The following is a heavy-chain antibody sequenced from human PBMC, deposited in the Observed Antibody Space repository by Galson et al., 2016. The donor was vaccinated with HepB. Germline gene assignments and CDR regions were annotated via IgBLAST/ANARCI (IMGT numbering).Heavy chain of an antibody. Sequence: SLRLSCAASGLTFSRFWMTWVRQAPGKGLEWVANINQDGSEKHYLDSVRGRFTISSDNAKNSLYLQMNSLRAEDTAVYLCARAYQYTLDYWGQGTLVTVSS. D-gene: IGHD1-1*01. V-gene: IGHV3-7*04. CDR3: ARAYQYTLDY. CDR2: INQDGSEK. CDR1: GLTFSRFW. J-gene: IGHJ4*02.